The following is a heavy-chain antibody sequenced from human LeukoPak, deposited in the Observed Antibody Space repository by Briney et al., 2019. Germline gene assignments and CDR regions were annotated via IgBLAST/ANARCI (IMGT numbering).Heavy chain of an antibody. CDR2: IYYSGST. D-gene: IGHD6-13*01. J-gene: IGHJ5*02. V-gene: IGHV4-38-2*02. CDR3: ARVRGRIIAATGTGYFDP. Sequence: SETLSLTCTVSGYSISSGYYWGWIRQPPAKGLEWIGSIYYSGSTYYNPSLKSRVTISVDTSKNQFSLKLSSVTAADTAVYYCARVRGRIIAATGTGYFDPWGQGTLVTVSS. CDR1: GYSISSGYY.